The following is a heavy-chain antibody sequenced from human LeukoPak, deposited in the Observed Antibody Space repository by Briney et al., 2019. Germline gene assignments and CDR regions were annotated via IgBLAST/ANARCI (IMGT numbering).Heavy chain of an antibody. CDR1: GGTFHRYV. J-gene: IGHJ3*02. Sequence: VASVKVSCKASGGTFHRYVINWVRQAPGQGLEWMGQIVPIFGTGSNAQKFQGRVTITTDESTAYMELSSLTSEDTAVYYCAREDYSSGYYAFEMWGQGTMVTVSS. D-gene: IGHD6-19*01. CDR2: IVPIFGTG. V-gene: IGHV1-69*05. CDR3: AREDYSSGYYAFEM.